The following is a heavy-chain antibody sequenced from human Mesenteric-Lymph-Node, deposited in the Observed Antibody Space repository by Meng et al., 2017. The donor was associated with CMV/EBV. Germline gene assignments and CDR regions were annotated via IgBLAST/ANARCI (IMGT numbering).Heavy chain of an antibody. V-gene: IGHV2-5*02. CDR3: ALGYYYGSGSPQGAFDY. D-gene: IGHD3-10*01. CDR2: IYWDDDK. J-gene: IGHJ4*02. CDR1: STSGGG. Sequence: STSGGGVGWIRQPPGKALEWLALIYWDDDKRYSPSLKSRLTITKDTSKNQVVLTMTNMDPVDTTTYYCALGYYYGSGSPQGAFDYWGQGTLVTVSS.